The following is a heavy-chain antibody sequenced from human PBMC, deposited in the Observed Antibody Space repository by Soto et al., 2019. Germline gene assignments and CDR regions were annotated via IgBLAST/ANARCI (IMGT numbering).Heavy chain of an antibody. CDR3: AANTGQRGDGMDV. J-gene: IGHJ6*02. CDR2: IVVGGGNT. Sequence: SVXIAGKRSGFTCTTSSVLWVRQPRGERLEWRGWIVVGGGNTNYAQKFQERVTITKDMSTSTADMEISSLRCEEKAVYYCAANTGQRGDGMDVSGQRTTVTVPS. D-gene: IGHD2-2*02. CDR1: GFTCTTSS. V-gene: IGHV1-58*01.